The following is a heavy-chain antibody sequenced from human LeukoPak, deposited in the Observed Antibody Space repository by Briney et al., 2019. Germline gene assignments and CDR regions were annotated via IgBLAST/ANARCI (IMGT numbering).Heavy chain of an antibody. V-gene: IGHV1-69*05. CDR1: GGTFSSYA. CDR2: IIPIFGTA. D-gene: IGHD3-3*01. J-gene: IGHJ4*02. Sequence: SVKVSCKASGGTFSSYAISWVRQAPGQGLEWMGRIIPIFGTANYAQKFQGRVTITTDESTSTAYMELSSLRSEDTAVYYCASAPKYYDFWSGLGDWGQGTLVTVSS. CDR3: ASAPKYYDFWSGLGD.